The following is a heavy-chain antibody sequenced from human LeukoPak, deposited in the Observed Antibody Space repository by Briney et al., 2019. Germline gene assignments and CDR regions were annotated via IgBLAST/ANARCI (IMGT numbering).Heavy chain of an antibody. CDR3: AKDPQEADSGYVGDYYYYHGMDV. CDR1: GFTFSSYA. Sequence: PGGSLSLSCAASGFTFSSYAMHWVRQAPGKGLEWVAIISYDVSNKYYADSVKGRFTISRDNSKNTLYLQMNSLRAADTAVYYCAKDPQEADSGYVGDYYYYHGMDVWGQGTTVTVSS. V-gene: IGHV3-30*18. CDR2: ISYDVSNK. D-gene: IGHD5-12*01. J-gene: IGHJ6*02.